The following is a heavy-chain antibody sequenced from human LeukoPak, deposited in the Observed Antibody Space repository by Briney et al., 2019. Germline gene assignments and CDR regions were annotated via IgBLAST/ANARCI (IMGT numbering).Heavy chain of an antibody. CDR1: GGSISSGGYY. CDR2: IYHSGST. J-gene: IGHJ5*02. CDR3: ARQHTIFGVVISNWFDP. Sequence: PSETLSLTCTVSGGSISSGGYYWSWIRQPRGKGLEWIGYIYHSGSTYYNPSLKSRVTISVDRSKNQFSLKLSSVTAADTAVYYCARQHTIFGVVISNWFDPWGQGTLVTVSS. V-gene: IGHV4-30-2*01. D-gene: IGHD3-3*01.